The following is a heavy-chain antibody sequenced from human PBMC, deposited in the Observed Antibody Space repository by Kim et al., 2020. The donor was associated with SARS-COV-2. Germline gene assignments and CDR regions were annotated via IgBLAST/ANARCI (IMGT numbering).Heavy chain of an antibody. Sequence: GGSLRLSCAASGFTFSSYAMSWVRQAPGKGLEWVSAISGSGGSTYYADSVKGRFTISRDNSKNTLYLQMNSLRAEDTAVYYCAKDPWLCSGGSCDLGYWGQGTLVTVSS. V-gene: IGHV3-23*01. CDR1: GFTFSSYA. CDR2: ISGSGGST. D-gene: IGHD2-15*01. J-gene: IGHJ4*02. CDR3: AKDPWLCSGGSCDLGY.